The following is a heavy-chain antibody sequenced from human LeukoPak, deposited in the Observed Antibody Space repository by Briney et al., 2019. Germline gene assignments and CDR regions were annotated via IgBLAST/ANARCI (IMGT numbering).Heavy chain of an antibody. D-gene: IGHD5-24*01. J-gene: IGHJ3*02. CDR1: GGSINNYY. CDR2: IYYSGTT. V-gene: IGHV4-59*08. Sequence: PSETLSLTCTVSGGSINNYYWNWIRQPPGKGLEWIGYIYYSGTTNYNPSLKSRVIISVDTSKNQFSLKLSSVTAADTAVYYCARHDGSTWDAFDIWGQGTMVTVSS. CDR3: ARHDGSTWDAFDI.